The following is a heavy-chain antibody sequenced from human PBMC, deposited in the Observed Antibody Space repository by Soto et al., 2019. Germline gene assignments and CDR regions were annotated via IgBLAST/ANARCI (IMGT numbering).Heavy chain of an antibody. Sequence: QVQLVESGGGVVQPGRSLRLSCAASGFTFSSYGMHWVRQAPGKGLEWVAIIWYDGSNKYYADSVKGRFTISRDNSKNTLYLQMNSLRVEDTAVYYCARGPYHWYFDLGGRGTLVTVSS. CDR2: IWYDGSNK. CDR3: ARGPYHWYFDL. V-gene: IGHV3-33*01. J-gene: IGHJ2*01. CDR1: GFTFSSYG.